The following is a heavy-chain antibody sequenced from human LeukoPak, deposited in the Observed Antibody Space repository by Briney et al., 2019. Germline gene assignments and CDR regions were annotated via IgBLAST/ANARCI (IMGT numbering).Heavy chain of an antibody. CDR2: ISYDGSNK. CDR3: AKDDPYSSGWYFDY. J-gene: IGHJ4*02. D-gene: IGHD6-19*01. V-gene: IGHV3-30-3*01. Sequence: PGGSLRLSCAASGFTFSYYAMHLVRQAPGKGLEWVAVISYDGSNKYYADSVKGRFTISRDNSKNTLYLQMNSLRAEDTAVYYCAKDDPYSSGWYFDYWGQGTLVTVSS. CDR1: GFTFSYYA.